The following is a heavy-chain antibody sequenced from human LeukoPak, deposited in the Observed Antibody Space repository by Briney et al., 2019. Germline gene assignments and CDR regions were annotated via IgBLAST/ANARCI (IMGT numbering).Heavy chain of an antibody. CDR1: GDSVSSNSAA. Sequence: SQTLSLTCAIYGDSVSSNSAAWKWIRQSPSTGLEWLGRTYYRSKWYNDYAVSVKSRITINPDTSKNQFSLQLNSVTPEDTAVYYCAREDFWSGYYTGIRDYYGMDVWGQGTTVTVSS. D-gene: IGHD3-3*01. CDR2: TYYRSKWYN. V-gene: IGHV6-1*01. J-gene: IGHJ6*02. CDR3: AREDFWSGYYTGIRDYYGMDV.